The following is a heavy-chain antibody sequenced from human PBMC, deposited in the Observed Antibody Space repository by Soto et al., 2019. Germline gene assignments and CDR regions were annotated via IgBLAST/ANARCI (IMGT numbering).Heavy chain of an antibody. CDR3: ARSCWAASGWGYFDY. CDR1: GGSISSADHY. CDR2: IYYSGTT. J-gene: IGHJ4*02. Sequence: QVQLQESGPGLVKPSQTLSLSCTASGGSISSADHYWIWIRQHPGKGLECIGYIYYSGTTYYNPSLKNRVAMSVDTSENQFSLHLGSVTAADTAVYYCARSCWAASGWGYFDYWGQGTLVTVSS. V-gene: IGHV4-31*03. D-gene: IGHD6-19*01.